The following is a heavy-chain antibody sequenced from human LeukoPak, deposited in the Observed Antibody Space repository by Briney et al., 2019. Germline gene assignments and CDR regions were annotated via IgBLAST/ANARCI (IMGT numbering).Heavy chain of an antibody. V-gene: IGHV3-74*01. CDR1: GFTFSVTW. Sequence: GGSLSLLCAACGFTFSVTWVHCVRQARGKALVWVSRIRSDGSDTRYAESVKGRFTISRDNAKNKLYLQINSLRAEETAVYYCARYWFHAIDYWGQGTLVTVSS. J-gene: IGHJ4*02. CDR3: ARYWFHAIDY. CDR2: IRSDGSDT. D-gene: IGHD2/OR15-2a*01.